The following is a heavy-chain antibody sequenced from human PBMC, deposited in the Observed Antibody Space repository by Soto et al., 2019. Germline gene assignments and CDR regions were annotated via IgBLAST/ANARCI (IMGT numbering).Heavy chain of an antibody. J-gene: IGHJ4*02. CDR3: ARDLTPGPYSCGWYRWDFDY. V-gene: IGHV3-33*01. CDR2: IWYDGSNK. D-gene: IGHD6-19*01. Sequence: QVQLVESGGGVVQPGRSLRLSCAASGFTFSSYGMHWVRQAPGKGLEWVAVIWYDGSNKYYADSVKGRFTISRDNSKNTLYLQMNSLRAEDTAVYYCARDLTPGPYSCGWYRWDFDYWGQGTLVTVSS. CDR1: GFTFSSYG.